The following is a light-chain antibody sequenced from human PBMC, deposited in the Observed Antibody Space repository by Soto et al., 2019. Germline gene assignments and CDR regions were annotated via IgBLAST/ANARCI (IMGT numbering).Light chain of an antibody. V-gene: IGLV2-14*01. CDR3: SSYTSSSPYV. J-gene: IGLJ1*01. CDR1: SSDVGGYNY. Sequence: QSDLNQPASVSGSPGQAITISCTGTSSDVGGYNYVSWYQQHPGKAPKLMIYDVSNRPSGVSNRFSGSKSGNTASLTISGLQAEDEADYYCSSYTSSSPYVFGTGTKVTVL. CDR2: DVS.